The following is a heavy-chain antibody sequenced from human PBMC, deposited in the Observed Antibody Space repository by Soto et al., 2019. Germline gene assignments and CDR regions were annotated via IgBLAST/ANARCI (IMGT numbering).Heavy chain of an antibody. J-gene: IGHJ3*02. V-gene: IGHV3-73*01. CDR3: TRINYDILTGYSLDAFDI. Sequence: PGGSLRLSCAASGFTFSGSAMHWVRQASGKGLEWVGRIRSKANSYATAYAASVKGRFTISRDDSKNTAYLQMNSLKTEDTAVYYCTRINYDILTGYSLDAFDIWGQGTMVTVSS. CDR2: IRSKANSYAT. CDR1: GFTFSGSA. D-gene: IGHD3-9*01.